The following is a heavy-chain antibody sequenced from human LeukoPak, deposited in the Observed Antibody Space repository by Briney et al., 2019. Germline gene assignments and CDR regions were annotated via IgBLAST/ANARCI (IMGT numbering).Heavy chain of an antibody. V-gene: IGHV1-2*02. CDR3: ATLREVGATDVDY. CDR2: INPNSGGT. D-gene: IGHD1-26*01. CDR1: GYTFTGYY. Sequence: ASVKVSCKASGYTFTGYYMHWVRQAPGQGLEWMGWINPNSGGTNYAQKFQGRVTMTRDTSISTAYMELSRLRSDDTAVYYCATLREVGATDVDYWGQGTLVTVSS. J-gene: IGHJ4*02.